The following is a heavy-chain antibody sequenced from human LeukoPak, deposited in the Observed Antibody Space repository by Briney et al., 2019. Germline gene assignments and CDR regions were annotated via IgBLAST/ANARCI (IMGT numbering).Heavy chain of an antibody. CDR2: IYYSGST. V-gene: IGHV4-39*01. J-gene: IGHJ4*02. CDR3: ARQRRGGYSFRFDY. D-gene: IGHD4-11*01. Sequence: SSETLSLTCTVSGGSISSSSYYWGWIRQPPGKGLEWIGSIYYSGSTYYNPSLKSRVTISVDTSKNQFSLKLSSVTAADTAVYYCARQRRGGYSFRFDYWGQGTLVTVSS. CDR1: GGSISSSSYY.